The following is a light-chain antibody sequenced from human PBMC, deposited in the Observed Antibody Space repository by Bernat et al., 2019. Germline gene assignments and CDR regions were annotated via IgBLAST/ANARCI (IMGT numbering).Light chain of an antibody. CDR1: QRINVW. CDR2: TAS. CDR3: QQHSSFPYT. J-gene: IGKJ2*01. Sequence: IQLTQSPSTLSASVGDRVTITCRASQRINVWLAWYQQKPGKAPKLLIYTASKLETGVPSRFSGSGSGTEFTLTISSLQPDDSATFYCQQHSSFPYTFGQGTKLEIK. V-gene: IGKV1-5*03.